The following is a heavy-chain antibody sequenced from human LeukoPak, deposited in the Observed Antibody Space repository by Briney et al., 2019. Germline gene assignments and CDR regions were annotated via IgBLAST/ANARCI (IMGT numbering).Heavy chain of an antibody. Sequence: PGRSLRLSCAASGFTFSSYAMHWVRQAPGKGLECVAVISYDGSNKYYADSVKGRFTISRDNAKNTLDLQMDSLRGEDTALYYCATGQGTRWDNWGQGTLVTVSS. J-gene: IGHJ4*02. V-gene: IGHV3-30*04. CDR1: GFTFSSYA. CDR2: ISYDGSNK. D-gene: IGHD5-24*01. CDR3: ATGQGTRWDN.